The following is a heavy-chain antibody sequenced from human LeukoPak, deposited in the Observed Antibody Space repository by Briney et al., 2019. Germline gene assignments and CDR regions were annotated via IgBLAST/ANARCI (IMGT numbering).Heavy chain of an antibody. Sequence: GGSLRLSCAASGFTFDDYAMHWVRHAPGKGLEWVSGISWNSGSIGYADSVKGRFTISRDNAKNSLYLQMNSLRAEDTALYYCAKDINRRIAVAGGYWGQGTLVTVSS. D-gene: IGHD6-19*01. CDR1: GFTFDDYA. J-gene: IGHJ4*02. CDR3: AKDINRRIAVAGGY. CDR2: ISWNSGSI. V-gene: IGHV3-9*01.